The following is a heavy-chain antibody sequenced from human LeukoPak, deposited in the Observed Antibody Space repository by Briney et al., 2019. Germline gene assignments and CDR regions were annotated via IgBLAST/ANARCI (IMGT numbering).Heavy chain of an antibody. Sequence: PSETRSLTCTVSGGSISSYYWSWIRKPPGKGLEWIGDIYYSGSTNYNPSLKSRVTISVDTSKNQFSLKLSSVTAADTAVYYCAGSYYYGSGSYYKGDYWGQGTLVTVSS. J-gene: IGHJ4*02. D-gene: IGHD3-10*01. CDR2: IYYSGST. CDR3: AGSYYYGSGSYYKGDY. V-gene: IGHV4-59*08. CDR1: GGSISSYY.